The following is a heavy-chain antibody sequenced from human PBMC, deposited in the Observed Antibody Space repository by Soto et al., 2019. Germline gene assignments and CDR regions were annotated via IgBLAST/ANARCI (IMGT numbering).Heavy chain of an antibody. J-gene: IGHJ6*03. CDR1: GYTFTSLY. V-gene: IGHV5-51*03. CDR2: IYPLSSWT. CDR3: AIALGTSYLDV. Sequence: EVQLVQSGVEVKKPGESLNISCQGSGYTFTSLYIVWVRQVPGKGLEWMGTIYPLSSWTIYSPSFQGQVTISVDKSITTAYLQWRTLKASDTATYYCAIALGTSYLDVWGKGTTVVVSS.